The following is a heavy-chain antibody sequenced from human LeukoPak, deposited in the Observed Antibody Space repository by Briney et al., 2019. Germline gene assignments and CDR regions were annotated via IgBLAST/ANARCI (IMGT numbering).Heavy chain of an antibody. D-gene: IGHD3-22*01. J-gene: IGHJ4*02. V-gene: IGHV3-30*03. CDR2: ISYDGSQK. Sequence: GRSLRLSCVGSGFTFSKYVMHWVRQAPGKGLEWVAFISYDGSQKYYADSVKGRFTISRDDSENTLFLQMNSLRAEDTAVYYCARYNYYDSSAVSDYWGQGTLVTVSS. CDR3: ARYNYYDSSAVSDY. CDR1: GFTFSKYV.